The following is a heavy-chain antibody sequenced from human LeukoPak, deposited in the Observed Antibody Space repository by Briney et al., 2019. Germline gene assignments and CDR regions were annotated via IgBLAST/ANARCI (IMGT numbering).Heavy chain of an antibody. J-gene: IGHJ4*02. D-gene: IGHD3-10*01. CDR2: INPNSGGT. CDR3: ARVDGAGVGYFDY. V-gene: IGHV1-2*02. Sequence: ASVKVSCKASGYTFTGYYMHRVRQAPGQGLEWMGWINPNSGGTNYAQKFQGRVTMTRDTSISTAYMELSRLRSDDTAVYYCARVDGAGVGYFDYWGQGTLVTVSS. CDR1: GYTFTGYY.